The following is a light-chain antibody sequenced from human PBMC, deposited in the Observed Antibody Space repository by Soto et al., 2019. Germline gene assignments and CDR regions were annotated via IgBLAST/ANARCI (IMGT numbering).Light chain of an antibody. CDR1: QSISIW. V-gene: IGKV1-5*03. Sequence: DIHMTQSPSTLSASVRDRVTITCRASQSISIWLAWYQQKPGKAPNLLIYKTSSLETGVPSRFSGSGSGTELTLTISSLQPDDFATYYCQHWNDYSWTFGQGTKVEVK. CDR3: QHWNDYSWT. J-gene: IGKJ1*01. CDR2: KTS.